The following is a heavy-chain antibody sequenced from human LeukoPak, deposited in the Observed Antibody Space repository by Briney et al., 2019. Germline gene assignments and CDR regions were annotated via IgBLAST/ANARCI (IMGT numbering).Heavy chain of an antibody. J-gene: IGHJ3*02. Sequence: SETLSLTCTVSGGSISSGDYYWSWIRQPPGKGLEWIGYIYYSGSTYYNPSLKSRVTISVDKSKNQFSLKLSSVTAADTAVYYCARDIGGTLYYYDSSGYGDAFDIWGQGTMVTVSS. V-gene: IGHV4-30-4*08. CDR3: ARDIGGTLYYYDSSGYGDAFDI. CDR1: GGSISSGDYY. D-gene: IGHD3-22*01. CDR2: IYYSGST.